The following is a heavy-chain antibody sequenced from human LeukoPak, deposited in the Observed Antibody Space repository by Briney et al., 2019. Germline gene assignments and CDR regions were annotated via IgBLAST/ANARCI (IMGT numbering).Heavy chain of an antibody. CDR3: ASFRDTDN. D-gene: IGHD2-21*01. J-gene: IGHJ3*01. V-gene: IGHV3-74*01. CDR2: INTAGST. Sequence: GGSLRLSCEVSGLTFSNVWMHWVRQAPGQGLVWVSRINTAGSTVYADPVKGRFTISRDNTKNMVYLQMNSLRAEDTAVYYCASFRDTDNWGRGTMVTVSS. CDR1: GLTFSNVW.